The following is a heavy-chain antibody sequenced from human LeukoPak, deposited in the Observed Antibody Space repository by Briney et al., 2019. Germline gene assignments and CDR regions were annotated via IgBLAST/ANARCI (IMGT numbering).Heavy chain of an antibody. CDR2: ISAYNGNT. CDR3: ARGYGSGSYYPLFDY. J-gene: IGHJ4*02. Sequence: GASVKVSCKASGYTFTGYYMHWVRQAPGQGLEWMGWISAYNGNTNYAQKLQGRVTMTTDTSTSTAYMELRSLRSDDTAVYYCARGYGSGSYYPLFDYWGQGTLVTVSS. V-gene: IGHV1-18*04. CDR1: GYTFTGYY. D-gene: IGHD3-10*01.